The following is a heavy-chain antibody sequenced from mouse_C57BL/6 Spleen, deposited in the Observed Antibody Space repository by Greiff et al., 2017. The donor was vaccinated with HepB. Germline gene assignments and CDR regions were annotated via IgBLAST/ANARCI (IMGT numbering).Heavy chain of an antibody. CDR3: ARSLDLLEAMDY. J-gene: IGHJ4*01. Sequence: VQLQQSGAELVRPGTSVKVSCKASGYAFTNYLIEWVKQRPGQGLEWIGVINPGSGGTNYNEKFKGKATLTADKSSSTAYMQLSSLTSEDSAVYFCARSLDLLEAMDYWGQGTSVTVSS. CDR2: INPGSGGT. V-gene: IGHV1-54*01. CDR1: GYAFTNYL. D-gene: IGHD2-1*01.